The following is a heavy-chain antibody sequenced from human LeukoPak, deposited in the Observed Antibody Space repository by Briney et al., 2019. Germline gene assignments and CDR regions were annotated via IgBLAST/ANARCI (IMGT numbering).Heavy chain of an antibody. D-gene: IGHD6-13*01. CDR2: IYPGDSDT. CDR1: GYSFTSYW. J-gene: IGHJ6*03. Sequence: GESLKISCKGSGYSFTSYWIGWVRQMPGKGLEWMGIIYPGDSDTRYSPSFQGQVTISADKSISTAYLQWSSLKASDTAMYYCARHVGSYSSSWNYYYYMDVWGKGTTVTVSS. CDR3: ARHVGSYSSSWNYYYYMDV. V-gene: IGHV5-51*01.